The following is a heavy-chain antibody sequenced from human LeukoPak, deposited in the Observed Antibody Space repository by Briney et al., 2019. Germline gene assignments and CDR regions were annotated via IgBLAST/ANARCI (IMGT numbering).Heavy chain of an antibody. Sequence: SETLSLTCSVSVVSMNGYYWSWLRQSAGNRLEWIGHVDSSGNTNYNPSLESRVTMSVDTSKKQFSLKLTSVTAADTAVYYCARGGYSYGFWSLQFDYWGQGTLVTVSS. CDR2: VDSSGNT. V-gene: IGHV4-4*07. CDR1: VVSMNGYY. J-gene: IGHJ4*02. D-gene: IGHD5-18*01. CDR3: ARGGYSYGFWSLQFDY.